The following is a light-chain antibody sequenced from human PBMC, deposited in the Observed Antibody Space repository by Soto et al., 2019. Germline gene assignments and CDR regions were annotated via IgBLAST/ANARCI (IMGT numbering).Light chain of an antibody. V-gene: IGKV1-5*03. Sequence: DIQMTQSPSTLSASVGDRVTISCRASQSISSWLAWYQQKPARATQLLLYKASSLETGVPSRFCGSGSGTEFFIIISSLQDDDFAGYYYQQYCSSSPWTFGQGTKVEIK. CDR3: QQYCSSSPWT. CDR1: QSISSW. J-gene: IGKJ1*01. CDR2: KAS.